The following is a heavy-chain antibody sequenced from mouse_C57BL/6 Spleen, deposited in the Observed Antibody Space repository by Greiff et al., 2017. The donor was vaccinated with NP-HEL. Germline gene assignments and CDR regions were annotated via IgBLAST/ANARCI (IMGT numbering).Heavy chain of an antibody. Sequence: EVQLQQSGPELVKPGASVKISCKASGYTFTDYYMNWVKQSHGKSLEWIGDINPNNGGTSYNQKFKGKATLTVDKSSSTAYMELRSLTSEDSAVYYCARSLYYSNRYYYAMDYWGQGTSVTVSS. J-gene: IGHJ4*01. CDR3: ARSLYYSNRYYYAMDY. CDR1: GYTFTDYY. V-gene: IGHV1-26*01. CDR2: INPNNGGT. D-gene: IGHD2-5*01.